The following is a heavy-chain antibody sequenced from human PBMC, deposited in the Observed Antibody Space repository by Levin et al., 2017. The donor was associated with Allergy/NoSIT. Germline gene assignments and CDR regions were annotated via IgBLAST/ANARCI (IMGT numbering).Heavy chain of an antibody. CDR2: IKYDDSEK. CDR3: AANIQVAY. V-gene: IGHV3-7*01. Sequence: GESLKISCAASGFTFSTYWMSWVRQAPGKGLEWVAKIKYDDSEKHYVDSVKGRFTISRDNAKNSLFLQMNSLRVEDTAVYYCAANIQVAYWGQGTLVTVSS. J-gene: IGHJ4*02. D-gene: IGHD5-18*01. CDR1: GFTFSTYW.